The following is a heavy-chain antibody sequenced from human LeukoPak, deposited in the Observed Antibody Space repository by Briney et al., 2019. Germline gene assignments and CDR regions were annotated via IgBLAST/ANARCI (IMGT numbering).Heavy chain of an antibody. J-gene: IGHJ3*02. CDR2: ISAYNGNT. CDR1: GYTFTSYG. V-gene: IGHV1-18*01. CDR3: ARDVRVGAMGPHDAFDI. D-gene: IGHD1-26*01. Sequence: ASVKVSCKASGYTFTSYGISWVRQAPGQGLEWMGWISAYNGNTNYAQKLQGRVTMTTDTSTSTAYMELRSLRSDDTAVYYCARDVRVGAMGPHDAFDIWGQGTMVTVSS.